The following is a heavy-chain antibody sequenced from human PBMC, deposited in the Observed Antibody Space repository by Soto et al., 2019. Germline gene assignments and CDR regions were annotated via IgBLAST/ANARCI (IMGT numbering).Heavy chain of an antibody. J-gene: IGHJ6*02. CDR1: GGSISSYY. D-gene: IGHD2-2*01. V-gene: IGHV4-4*07. CDR2: IYTSGST. Sequence: SETLSLTCTVSGGSISSYYWSWIRQPAGKGLEWIGRIYTSGSTNYNPSLKSRVTMSVDTSKNQFSLKLSSVTAADTAVYYCARDTRGYCSSTSCYYYGMDVWGQGTTVTVSS. CDR3: ARDTRGYCSSTSCYYYGMDV.